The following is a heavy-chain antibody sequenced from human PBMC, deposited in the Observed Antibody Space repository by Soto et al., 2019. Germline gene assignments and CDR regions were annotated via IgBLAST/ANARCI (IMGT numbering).Heavy chain of an antibody. J-gene: IGHJ4*02. CDR3: AIRASYYDSSGYFDY. D-gene: IGHD3-22*01. CDR1: GFTFDDYG. CDR2: INWDGGST. Sequence: GGSLRLSCAASGFTFDDYGMSWVRQAPGKGLEWVSGINWDGGSTGYADSVKGRFTISRDNAKNSLYLQMNSLRAEDTAVYYCAIRASYYDSSGYFDYWGQGTLVTVSS. V-gene: IGHV3-20*04.